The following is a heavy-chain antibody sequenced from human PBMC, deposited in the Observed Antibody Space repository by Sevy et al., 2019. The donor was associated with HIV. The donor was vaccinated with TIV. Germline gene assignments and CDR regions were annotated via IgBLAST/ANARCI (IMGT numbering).Heavy chain of an antibody. V-gene: IGHV4-4*07. J-gene: IGHJ4*02. CDR2: IDTSGGT. CDR1: GGSISSHC. D-gene: IGHD3-3*01. Sequence: SETLSLTCSVSGGSISSHCWSWIRQPAGEGLEWIGRIDTSGGTNYNPSLKTGITMSRDTSKKQFSLRLSSGTAADTAVYYCARYNFWTGNYDYFDYWGPGALVTVSS. CDR3: ARYNFWTGNYDYFDY.